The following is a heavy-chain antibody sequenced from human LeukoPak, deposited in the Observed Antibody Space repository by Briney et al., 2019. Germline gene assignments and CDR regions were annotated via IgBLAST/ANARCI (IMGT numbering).Heavy chain of an antibody. D-gene: IGHD1-26*01. V-gene: IGHV1-24*01. CDR2: FDPEDGET. J-gene: IGHJ4*02. Sequence: ASVKVSCKASGGTFSSYAISWVRQAPGQGLEWMGGFDPEDGETIYAQKFQGRVTMTEDTSTDTAYMKLSSLRSEDTAVYYCATVTGSYYFDYWGQGTLVTVSS. CDR3: ATVTGSYYFDY. CDR1: GGTFSSYA.